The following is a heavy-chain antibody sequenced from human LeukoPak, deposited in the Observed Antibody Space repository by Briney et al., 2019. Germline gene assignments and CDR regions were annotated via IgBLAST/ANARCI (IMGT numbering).Heavy chain of an antibody. CDR1: GYTFTSYA. J-gene: IGHJ6*01. V-gene: IGHV1-3*01. Sequence: ASVKVSCKASGYTFTSYAMHWVRQAPGQRLEWMGWINAGNGNTKYSQKFQGRVTITRDTSASTAYMELSSLRSEDTAVYYCGRSIWEVKAFYFWGQRKKVTV. CDR3: GRSIWEVKAFYF. CDR2: INAGNGNT. D-gene: IGHD1-26*01.